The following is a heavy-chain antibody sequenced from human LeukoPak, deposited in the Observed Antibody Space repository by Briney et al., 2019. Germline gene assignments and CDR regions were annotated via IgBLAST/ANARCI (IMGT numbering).Heavy chain of an antibody. J-gene: IGHJ4*02. V-gene: IGHV3-33*01. CDR1: GFTFSSYG. CDR2: IWYDGSNK. Sequence: GRSLRLSCAASGFTFSSYGMHWVRQAPGKGLEWVAVIWYDGSNKYYADSVKGRFTISRDNSKNTLYLQMNSLRAEDTAVYYCARELVGASPRFDYWGQGTLVTVSS. CDR3: ARELVGASPRFDY. D-gene: IGHD1-26*01.